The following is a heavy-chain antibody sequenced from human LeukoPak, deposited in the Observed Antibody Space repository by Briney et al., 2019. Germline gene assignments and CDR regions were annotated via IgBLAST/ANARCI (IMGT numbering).Heavy chain of an antibody. V-gene: IGHV3-21*01. CDR3: ARDPYSGSYGDYYYYMDV. D-gene: IGHD1-26*01. CDR1: GFTFSSYS. CDR2: ITSTSSYV. Sequence: GGSLRLSCAASGFTFSSYSMNWVRQAPGKRLEWVSSITSTSSYVFYADSVKGRFTISRDNAKNSLYLQMNSLRAEDTAVYYCARDPYSGSYGDYYYYMDVWGKGTTVTISS. J-gene: IGHJ6*03.